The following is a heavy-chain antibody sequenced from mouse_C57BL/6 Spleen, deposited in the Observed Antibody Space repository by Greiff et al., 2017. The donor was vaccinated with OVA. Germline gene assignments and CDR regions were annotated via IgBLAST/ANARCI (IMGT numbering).Heavy chain of an antibody. CDR3: ARWGDIYYYLDY. J-gene: IGHJ2*01. D-gene: IGHD1-1*01. V-gene: IGHV1-69*01. CDR2: IDPSDSYT. Sequence: QVQLKQPGAELVMPGASVKLSCKASGYTFTSYWMHWVKQRPGQGLEWIGEIDPSDSYTNYNQKFKGKSTLTVDKSSSTAYMQLSSLTSEDSAVYYCARWGDIYYYLDYWGQGTTLTVSS. CDR1: GYTFTSYW.